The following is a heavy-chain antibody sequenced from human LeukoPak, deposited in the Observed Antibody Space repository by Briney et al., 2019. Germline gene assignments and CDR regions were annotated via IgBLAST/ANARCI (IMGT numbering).Heavy chain of an antibody. CDR2: ISSSSSSI. Sequence: GGSLRLSCAASGFTFSSYSMNWVRQAPGKGLEWVSSISSSSSSIYYADSVKRRSTISRDNTKTSLYLQMNSLTAEYTAVYYCARDRSFDPWGQGTLVTVSS. V-gene: IGHV3-21*01. CDR3: ARDRSFDP. J-gene: IGHJ5*02. CDR1: GFTFSSYS.